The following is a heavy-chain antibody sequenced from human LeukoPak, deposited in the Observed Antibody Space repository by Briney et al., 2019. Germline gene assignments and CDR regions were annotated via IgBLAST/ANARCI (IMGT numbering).Heavy chain of an antibody. J-gene: IGHJ4*02. CDR3: ARDPPAVSINTYA. Sequence: GGSLRLSCAASGFTVGNNYMTWVRQAPGKGLEWVSLIFSHGETSYADSVKGRFTISRDNSKNTLYLQMNGLRVEDTAVYYCARDPPAVSINTYAWGQGTLVTVSS. CDR2: IFSHGET. D-gene: IGHD2-8*01. V-gene: IGHV3-66*01. CDR1: GFTVGNNY.